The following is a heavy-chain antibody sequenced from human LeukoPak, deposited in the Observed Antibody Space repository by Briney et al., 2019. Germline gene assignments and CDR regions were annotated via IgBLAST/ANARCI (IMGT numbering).Heavy chain of an antibody. J-gene: IGHJ4*02. D-gene: IGHD3-22*01. V-gene: IGHV3-23*01. CDR1: GGSISSSN. CDR2: ISGSGGST. CDR3: VRTDSSGSRAN. Sequence: ETLSLTCAVSGGSISSSNWWSWVRQPPGKGLEWVSAISGSGGSTYYADSVKGRFTISRDNSKNTLYLQMNSLRAEDTAVYYCVRTDSSGSRANWGQGTLVTVSS.